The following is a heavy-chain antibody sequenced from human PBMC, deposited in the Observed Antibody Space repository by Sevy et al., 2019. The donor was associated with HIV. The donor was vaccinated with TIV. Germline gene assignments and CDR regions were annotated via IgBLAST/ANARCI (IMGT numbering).Heavy chain of an antibody. V-gene: IGHV3-23*01. CDR2: ISGNGENR. D-gene: IGHD1-26*01. CDR3: ARDGRAVSAFDI. J-gene: IGHJ3*02. Sequence: GGSLRLSCAASEFTFSSHAVSWVRQAPGKGLEWVSAISGNGENRHYADSVRGRFTISRDNFKNTLYLQMNSLRAEDTALYYCARDGRAVSAFDIWGQGTMVTVSS. CDR1: EFTFSSHA.